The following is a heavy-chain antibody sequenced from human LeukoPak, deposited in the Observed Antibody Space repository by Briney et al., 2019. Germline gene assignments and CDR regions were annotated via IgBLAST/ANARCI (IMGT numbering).Heavy chain of an antibody. D-gene: IGHD2-21*01. CDR3: ARKVLGLVIPRDAFDI. CDR2: IYYSGST. V-gene: IGHV4-30-4*01. J-gene: IGHJ3*02. CDR1: GGSISSGDYY. Sequence: SETLSLTCTVSGGSISSGDYYWSWIRQPPGKGLEWIGYIYYSGSTYYNPSLKSRVTISVDTSKNQFSLKLSSVTAADTAVYYCARKVLGLVIPRDAFDIWGQGTMVTVSS.